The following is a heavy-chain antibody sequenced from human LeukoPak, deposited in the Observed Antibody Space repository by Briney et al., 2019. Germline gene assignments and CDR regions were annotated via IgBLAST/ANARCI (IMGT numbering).Heavy chain of an antibody. J-gene: IGHJ4*02. CDR1: GFTFSSYA. D-gene: IGHD6-13*01. Sequence: RTGVSLRLSCAASGFTFSSYAMSGVRQAPGKGLEWVSAISGSGGSTYYADSVKGRFTISRDNSKNTLYLQMNSLRAEDTAVYYCAKATYSSSWNHFDYWGQGTLVTVCS. CDR2: ISGSGGST. V-gene: IGHV3-23*01. CDR3: AKATYSSSWNHFDY.